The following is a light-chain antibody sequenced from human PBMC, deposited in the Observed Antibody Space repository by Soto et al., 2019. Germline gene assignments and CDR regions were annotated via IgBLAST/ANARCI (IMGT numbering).Light chain of an antibody. V-gene: IGLV2-8*01. CDR3: SSYTGGNPSYV. CDR1: SSDVGGYDY. CDR2: EVT. Sequence: QSALTQPPSASGSPGQSVTISCTVTSSDVGGYDYVSWYQQHPGKAPKLMIYEVTIRPSGFSDRFSGSKSGNTASLTVSGLQAEDEADYYCSSYTGGNPSYVFGTGTKLTVI. J-gene: IGLJ1*01.